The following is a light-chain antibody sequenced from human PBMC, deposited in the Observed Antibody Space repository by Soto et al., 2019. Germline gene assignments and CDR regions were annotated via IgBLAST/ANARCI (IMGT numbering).Light chain of an antibody. CDR1: QSVSSSY. CDR3: QQYSSSLRT. J-gene: IGKJ1*01. V-gene: IGKV3-20*01. Sequence: LSPGTLSLSPRERTTLYCRASQSVSSSYLAWYQQKPGQAPRLLIYGASNRATGIPDRFSGSGSGTDFTLTISRLEPEDFAVYYCQQYSSSLRTFGQGTKVDIK. CDR2: GAS.